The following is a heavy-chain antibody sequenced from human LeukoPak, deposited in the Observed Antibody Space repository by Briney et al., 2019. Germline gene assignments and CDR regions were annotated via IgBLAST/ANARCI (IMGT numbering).Heavy chain of an antibody. CDR2: TSYDGSNK. CDR1: GFTFSSYA. V-gene: IGHV3-30-3*01. J-gene: IGHJ6*02. D-gene: IGHD1-1*01. CDR3: ARALERRMDYYYYGMDV. Sequence: GGSLRLSCAASGFTFSSYAMHWVRQAPGKGLEWVAVTSYDGSNKYYADSVKGRFTISRDNSKNTLYLQMNSLRAEDTAVYYCARALERRMDYYYYGMDVWGQGTTVTVSS.